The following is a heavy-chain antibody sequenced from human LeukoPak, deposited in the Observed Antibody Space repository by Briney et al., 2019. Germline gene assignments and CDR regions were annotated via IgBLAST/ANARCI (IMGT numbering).Heavy chain of an antibody. CDR2: INRDGSST. Sequence: GGSLSLSCAASGLTFSSYWMHWVRQAPGKGLGWVSRINRDGSSTTYADSVKGRFTVSRDNAKNTVYLQMNSLRAEDTAVYYCVRGYCSRDSCYFWLDPWGQGTLVTVSS. J-gene: IGHJ5*02. V-gene: IGHV3-74*01. D-gene: IGHD2-2*01. CDR3: VRGYCSRDSCYFWLDP. CDR1: GLTFSSYW.